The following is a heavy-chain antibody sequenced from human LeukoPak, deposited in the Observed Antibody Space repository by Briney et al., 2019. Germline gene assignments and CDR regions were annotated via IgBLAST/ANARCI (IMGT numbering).Heavy chain of an antibody. Sequence: GGSLRLSCAASGFTFSSYGMHWVRQAPGKGLEWVAFIRYDGSNKYYADSVKGRFTISRDNSKNTLYLQMNSLRAEDTAVYYCAKDGGGYYPSYYYYMDVWGKGTMVTISS. CDR3: AKDGGGYYPSYYYYMDV. V-gene: IGHV3-30*02. CDR1: GFTFSSYG. D-gene: IGHD3-22*01. J-gene: IGHJ6*03. CDR2: IRYDGSNK.